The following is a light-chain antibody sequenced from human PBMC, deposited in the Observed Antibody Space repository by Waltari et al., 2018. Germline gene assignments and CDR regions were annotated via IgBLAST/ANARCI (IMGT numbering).Light chain of an antibody. V-gene: IGLV2-23*02. CDR3: CSYAGRNIWV. Sequence: SALTQPASVSGSPGQSLTISSTGTSSAVRFSNLFSWYQQHPDKAPKLMVYEVIERPSGVSTRFSGSKSGNTASLTISGLQAEDEADYYCCSYAGRNIWVFGGGTKVTVL. J-gene: IGLJ3*02. CDR1: SSAVRFSNL. CDR2: EVI.